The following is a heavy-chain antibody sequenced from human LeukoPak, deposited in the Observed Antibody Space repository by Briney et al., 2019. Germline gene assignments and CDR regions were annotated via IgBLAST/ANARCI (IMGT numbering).Heavy chain of an antibody. CDR1: GGSISSYY. Sequence: SETLSLTCTVSGGSISSYYWSWIRQPPGKGLEWIGEINHSGSTNYNPSLKSRVTISVDTSKNQFSLKLSSVTAADTAVYYCARYSGSYPHDAFEIWGQGTMVTVSS. CDR2: INHSGST. V-gene: IGHV4-34*01. D-gene: IGHD1-26*01. CDR3: ARYSGSYPHDAFEI. J-gene: IGHJ3*02.